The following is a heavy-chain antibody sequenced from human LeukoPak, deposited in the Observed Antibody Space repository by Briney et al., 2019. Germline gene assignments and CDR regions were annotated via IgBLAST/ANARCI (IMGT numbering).Heavy chain of an antibody. V-gene: IGHV3-43*01. J-gene: IGHJ6*02. Sequence: GGSLRLSCVASGFTFDEYAIHWVRQAPGKGLEWVSLISWDGGSTYYADSVKGRFTISRDNSKNSLYLQMNSLRTEDTALYYCAKDRSYSYGSYYYGMDVWGQGTTVTVSS. CDR2: ISWDGGST. CDR3: AKDRSYSYGSYYYGMDV. CDR1: GFTFDEYA. D-gene: IGHD5-18*01.